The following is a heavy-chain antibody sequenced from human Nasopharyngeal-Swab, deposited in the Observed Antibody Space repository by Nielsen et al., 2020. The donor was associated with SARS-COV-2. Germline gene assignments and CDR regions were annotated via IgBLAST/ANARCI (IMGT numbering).Heavy chain of an antibody. J-gene: IGHJ5*02. D-gene: IGHD6-19*01. CDR1: GGSFSGYY. Sequence: SETLSLTCAVYGGSFSGYYWSWIRQPPGKGLEWIGEINHSGNTNYNPSLKSRVTISVDTSKNQFSLTLSSVTAADTAVYYCARMTPLAVAGGSWFDPWGQGTLVTVSS. CDR2: INHSGNT. CDR3: ARMTPLAVAGGSWFDP. V-gene: IGHV4-34*01.